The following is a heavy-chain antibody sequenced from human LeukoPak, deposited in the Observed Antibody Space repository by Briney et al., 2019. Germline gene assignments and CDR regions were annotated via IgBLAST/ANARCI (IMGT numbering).Heavy chain of an antibody. CDR1: SGSISSYH. V-gene: IGHV4-59*08. CDR3: ARLNYVRWFDP. CDR2: IYNSGST. Sequence: SETLSLTCTVSSGSISSYHWSWIRQPPGKGLEWIGYIYNSGSTNYNPSLKSRVTISVDTSKNQFSLKLSSVTAADTAVYYCARLNYVRWFDPWGQGTLVTVSS. D-gene: IGHD3-10*02. J-gene: IGHJ5*02.